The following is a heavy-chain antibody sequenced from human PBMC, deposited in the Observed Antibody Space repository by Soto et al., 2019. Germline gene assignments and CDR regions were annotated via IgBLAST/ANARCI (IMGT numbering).Heavy chain of an antibody. Sequence: EVQLLESGGGLVQPGGSLRLSCAASGFTFSSYAMSWVRQAPGKGLEWVSAISGSGGSTYYADSVKGRFTITRDNSKNKLYLQMNSLRAEDTAVYYCARATYGAGLLFDFWGQGTLVTVSS. CDR3: ARATYGAGLLFDF. V-gene: IGHV3-23*01. D-gene: IGHD4-17*01. J-gene: IGHJ4*02. CDR2: ISGSGGST. CDR1: GFTFSSYA.